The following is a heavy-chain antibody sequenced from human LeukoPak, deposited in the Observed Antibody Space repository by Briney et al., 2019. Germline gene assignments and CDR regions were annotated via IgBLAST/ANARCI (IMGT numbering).Heavy chain of an antibody. CDR1: GYTFTSYD. Sequence: ASVKVSYKASGYTFTSYDINWVRQATGQGLEWMGWMNPNSGNTGYAQKFQGRVTMTRNTSISTAYMELSSLRSEDTAVYYCARGGKTYEDRSSEPLDYWGQGTLVTVSS. CDR3: ARGGKTYEDRSSEPLDY. J-gene: IGHJ4*02. CDR2: MNPNSGNT. V-gene: IGHV1-8*01. D-gene: IGHD1-14*01.